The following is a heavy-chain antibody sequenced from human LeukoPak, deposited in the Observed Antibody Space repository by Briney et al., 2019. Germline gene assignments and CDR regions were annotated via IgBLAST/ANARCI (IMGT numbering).Heavy chain of an antibody. J-gene: IGHJ4*02. Sequence: GGSLRLSCAASGFTFSSYSMNWVRQAPGKGLEWVSSISSSSSYIYYADSVKGRFTISRDNAKNSLYLQMNSLRAEDTAVYYCAREEVDYGDYPLDYWGQGTPVTVSS. V-gene: IGHV3-21*01. D-gene: IGHD4-17*01. CDR3: AREEVDYGDYPLDY. CDR2: ISSSSSYI. CDR1: GFTFSSYS.